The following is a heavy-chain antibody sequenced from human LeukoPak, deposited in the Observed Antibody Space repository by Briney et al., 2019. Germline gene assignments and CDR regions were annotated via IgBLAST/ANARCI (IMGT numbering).Heavy chain of an antibody. Sequence: SVKVSCKASGGTFSSYAISWVRQAPGQGLEWMGRIIPILGIANYAQKFQGRVTITADKSTSTAYMELSSLRSEDTAVYYCASAYCSGGSCYVNWFDPWGQGTLGAVSS. CDR1: GGTFSSYA. CDR2: IIPILGIA. V-gene: IGHV1-69*04. CDR3: ASAYCSGGSCYVNWFDP. J-gene: IGHJ5*02. D-gene: IGHD2-15*01.